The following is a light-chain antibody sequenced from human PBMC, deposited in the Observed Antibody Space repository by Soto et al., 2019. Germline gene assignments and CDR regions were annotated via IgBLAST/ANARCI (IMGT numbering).Light chain of an antibody. Sequence: ERVLSQPPSTLSLPPGERPTLSCSASQSVSSSYLAWYQQKPGQAPRLLIYGASSRATGIPDRCSGSGSGTDFTLTISRLEPEDFAVYYCQQYGSSPKTFGQGTKVDIK. J-gene: IGKJ1*01. CDR3: QQYGSSPKT. CDR2: GAS. CDR1: QSVSSSY. V-gene: IGKV3-20*01.